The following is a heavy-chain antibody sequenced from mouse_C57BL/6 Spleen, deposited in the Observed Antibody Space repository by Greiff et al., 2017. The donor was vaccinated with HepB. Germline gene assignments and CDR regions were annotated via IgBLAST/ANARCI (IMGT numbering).Heavy chain of an antibody. J-gene: IGHJ3*01. CDR1: GFTFTDYY. CDR2: IRNKANGYTT. V-gene: IGHV7-3*01. Sequence: EVKLVESGGGLVQPGGSLSLSCAASGFTFTDYYMSWVRQPPGKALEWLGFIRNKANGYTTEFSASVKGRFTISRDNSQSILYLQMNALRAEDSATYYGARYGNDGYPFAYWGQGTLVTVSA. D-gene: IGHD2-3*01. CDR3: ARYGNDGYPFAY.